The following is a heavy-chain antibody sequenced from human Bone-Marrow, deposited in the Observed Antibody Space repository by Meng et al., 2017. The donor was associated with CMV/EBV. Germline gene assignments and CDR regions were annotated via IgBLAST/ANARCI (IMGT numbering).Heavy chain of an antibody. J-gene: IGHJ6*02. CDR2: IKSKTDGGTT. D-gene: IGHD1-1*01. CDR3: TTDHWDNWNDDPPYYYYGMDV. V-gene: IGHV3-15*01. Sequence: GGSLRLSCAASGFTFSNAWMSWVRQAPGKGLEWVGRIKSKTDGGTTDYAAPVKGRFTISRDDSKNTLYLQMNSLKTEDTAVYYCTTDHWDNWNDDPPYYYYGMDVWGQGTTVPVSS. CDR1: GFTFSNAW.